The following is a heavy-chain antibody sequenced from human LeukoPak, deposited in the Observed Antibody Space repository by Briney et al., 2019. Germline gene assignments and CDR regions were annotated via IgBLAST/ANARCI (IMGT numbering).Heavy chain of an antibody. CDR3: AREKGYDFWSGYLPGAFDI. Sequence: PSETLSLTCTVSGGSISSYYWSWIRQPPGKGLEWIGYIYYSGSTNYNPSLKSRVTISVDTSKDQFSLKLSSVTAADTAVYYCAREKGYDFWSGYLPGAFDIWGQGTMVTVSS. CDR1: GGSISSYY. J-gene: IGHJ3*02. CDR2: IYYSGST. D-gene: IGHD3-3*01. V-gene: IGHV4-59*01.